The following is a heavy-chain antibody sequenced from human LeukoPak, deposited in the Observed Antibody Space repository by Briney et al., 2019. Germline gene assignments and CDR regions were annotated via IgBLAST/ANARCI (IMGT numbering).Heavy chain of an antibody. Sequence: GGSLRLSCAASGFTFSSYAMSWVRQAPGQGLEWVSGISGSGGNTYYADSVKGRFTISRDNAKNSLYLQMNSLRAEDTAVYYCARARITGKRDAFDIWGQGTMVTVSS. CDR1: GFTFSSYA. V-gene: IGHV3-23*01. CDR3: ARARITGKRDAFDI. D-gene: IGHD1-20*01. J-gene: IGHJ3*02. CDR2: ISGSGGNT.